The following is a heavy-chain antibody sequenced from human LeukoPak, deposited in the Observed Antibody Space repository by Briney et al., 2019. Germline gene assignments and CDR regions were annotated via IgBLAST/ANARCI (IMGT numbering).Heavy chain of an antibody. D-gene: IGHD4-17*01. J-gene: IGHJ6*03. CDR2: ISRCTRTT. Sequence: PGGCLSLARASSGLTFISYAMGWVRPPRGRGREWVSVISRCTRTTYYAASEKGRFTTSRDDSKNTLYLQMNSLRAENTVVYYCAKLGYGDYGYYYYYTDVWGKGTTVTVSS. V-gene: IGHV3-23*01. CDR1: GLTFISYA. CDR3: AKLGYGDYGYYYYYTDV.